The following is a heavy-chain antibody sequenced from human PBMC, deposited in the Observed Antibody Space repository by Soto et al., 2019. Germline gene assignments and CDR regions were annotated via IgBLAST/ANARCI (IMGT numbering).Heavy chain of an antibody. CDR3: VSFFYAYYFDS. D-gene: IGHD3-3*02. V-gene: IGHV3-33*03. CDR2: IWGYGSKK. CDR1: GFTFMTYG. J-gene: IGHJ4*02. Sequence: QVQLVESGGSVVQPGRSLRLSCAVSGFTFMTYGMHWVRQAPGQGLEWVAVIWGYGSKKDHADSVKGRFTISKDNTKNILYLEMTILRAEETAVYYCVSFFYAYYFDSWGQGTLVTVSS.